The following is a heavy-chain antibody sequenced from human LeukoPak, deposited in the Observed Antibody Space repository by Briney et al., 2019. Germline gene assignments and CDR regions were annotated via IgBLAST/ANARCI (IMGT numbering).Heavy chain of an antibody. CDR3: AKGVGYCSGGSCQQFDY. V-gene: IGHV3-23*01. CDR2: IDYSGGNT. J-gene: IGHJ4*02. D-gene: IGHD2-15*01. Sequence: PGGSLRLSCTASGFTLSSYEMSWIRQAPGKGLEWVSSIDYSGGNTYYADSVKGRFTISRDNSKNTLYLQMNSLRAEDTAVYYCAKGVGYCSGGSCQQFDYWGQGTLVTVSS. CDR1: GFTLSSYE.